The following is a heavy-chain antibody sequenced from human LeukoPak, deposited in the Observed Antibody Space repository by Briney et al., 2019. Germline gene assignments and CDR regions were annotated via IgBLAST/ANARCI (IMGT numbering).Heavy chain of an antibody. Sequence: PGGSLRLSCAASGFTFSWFWMSWVRQAPGKGLEWVANIKQDGSEKFYVDSVKGRFTISRDNAKNSLDLQMNSLRAEDTAVYYCARAPPITMVRGVINWFDPWGQGTLVTVSS. CDR1: GFTFSWFW. V-gene: IGHV3-7*03. CDR3: ARAPPITMVRGVINWFDP. D-gene: IGHD3-10*01. CDR2: IKQDGSEK. J-gene: IGHJ5*02.